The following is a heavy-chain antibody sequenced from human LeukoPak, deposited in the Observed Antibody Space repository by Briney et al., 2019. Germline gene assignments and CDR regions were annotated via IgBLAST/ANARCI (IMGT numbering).Heavy chain of an antibody. J-gene: IGHJ4*02. CDR3: ARDDSSGYYLSPFDY. CDR2: IYHSGST. D-gene: IGHD3-22*01. Sequence: PSETLSLTCTVSGYSIGSGYYWGWIRQPPGKGLEWIGSIYHSGSTYYNPSLKSRVTISVDTSKNQFSLKLSSVTAADTAVYYCARDDSSGYYLSPFDYWGQGTLVTVSS. V-gene: IGHV4-38-2*02. CDR1: GYSIGSGYY.